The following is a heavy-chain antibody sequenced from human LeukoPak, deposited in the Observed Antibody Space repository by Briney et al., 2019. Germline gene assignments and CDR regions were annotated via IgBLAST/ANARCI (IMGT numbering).Heavy chain of an antibody. CDR3: ARDPYSGSYGNYYYYCMDV. J-gene: IGHJ6*03. CDR2: ITSGSSYI. D-gene: IGHD1-26*01. CDR1: GFTFSSYS. Sequence: GGSLRLSCAASGFTFSSYSMNWVRQAPGKGLEWVSSITSGSSYIYYADSVKGRVTISRDNAKNSLYLQMNSLRAEDTAVYYCARDPYSGSYGNYYYYCMDVWGKGTTVTISS. V-gene: IGHV3-21*01.